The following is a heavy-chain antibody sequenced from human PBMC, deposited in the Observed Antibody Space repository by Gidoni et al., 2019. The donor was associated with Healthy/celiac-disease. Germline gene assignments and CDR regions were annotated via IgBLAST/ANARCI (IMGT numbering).Heavy chain of an antibody. CDR1: GFSLSTSGMR. CDR2: IDWDDDK. Sequence: QVTLKESGPALVKPTQTLTLTCTCSGFSLSTSGMRVSWIRQPPGKALEWLARIDWDDDKFYSTSLKTRLIISKDTSNNQMVLTMTNKDPVDTATYYCERSIDEWAYVSWGQGTLVTVSS. V-gene: IGHV2-70*04. CDR3: ERSIDEWAYVS. D-gene: IGHD3-16*01. J-gene: IGHJ4*01.